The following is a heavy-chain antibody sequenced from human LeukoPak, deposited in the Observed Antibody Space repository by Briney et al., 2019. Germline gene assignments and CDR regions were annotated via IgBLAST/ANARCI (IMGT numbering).Heavy chain of an antibody. CDR3: ARHNSPGGLLWFGELLGYFDY. J-gene: IGHJ4*02. CDR2: IYYSGST. CDR1: GVSISSSRYF. Sequence: SEPLSLPCTVSGVSISSSRYFWGWIRQPPGKGLEWIGSIYYSGSTYYNPSLKGRVTISVDTSKNQFSLKLSSVTAADTAVYYCARHNSPGGLLWFGELLGYFDYWGQGTLVTVSS. V-gene: IGHV4-39*01. D-gene: IGHD3-10*01.